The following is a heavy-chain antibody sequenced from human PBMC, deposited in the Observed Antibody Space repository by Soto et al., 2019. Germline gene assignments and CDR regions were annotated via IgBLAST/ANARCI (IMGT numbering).Heavy chain of an antibody. J-gene: IGHJ4*02. CDR2: ISGSDDST. V-gene: IGHV3-23*01. D-gene: IGHD6-6*01. CDR3: AKRSSSSTFDY. Sequence: EVQLLESGGGLVQPGESLRLSCAASGFTFSSYAMSWVRQAPGKGLEWVSVISGSDDSTYYADSVKGRFTISRDNSKNRLYLQRTSLRAEDTAVYYCAKRSSSSTFDYWGQGTLVTVS. CDR1: GFTFSSYA.